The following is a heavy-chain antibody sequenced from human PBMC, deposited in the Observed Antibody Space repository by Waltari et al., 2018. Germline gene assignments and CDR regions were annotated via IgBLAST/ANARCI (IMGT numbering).Heavy chain of an antibody. D-gene: IGHD3-22*01. Sequence: QVQLQESGPGLVKPSETLSLTCTVSGYSISSGYYWGWIRQSPGKGLEWIGNIDESGSTYYDPSLKSRVTISVDTSKNQFSLKLSSVTAADMAVYYCARFSSGSADYWGQGTLVSVSS. CDR2: IDESGST. CDR1: GYSISSGYY. V-gene: IGHV4-38-2*02. CDR3: ARFSSGSADY. J-gene: IGHJ4*02.